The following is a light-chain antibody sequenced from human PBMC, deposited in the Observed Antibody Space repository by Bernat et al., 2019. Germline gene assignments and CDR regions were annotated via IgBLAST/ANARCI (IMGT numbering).Light chain of an antibody. J-gene: IGLJ2*01. CDR3: QSYDSNLRGSV. CDR2: GSS. Sequence: QSVLTQPPAVSAAPGQRVTISCTGSRSNIGAGHDVHWYQQLPGTAPKLLIYGSSNRPSGVPRRFSASKSGASASLAITGLQAEDEADYYGQSYDSNLRGSVFGGGTKLTVL. V-gene: IGLV1-40*01. CDR1: RSNIGAGHD.